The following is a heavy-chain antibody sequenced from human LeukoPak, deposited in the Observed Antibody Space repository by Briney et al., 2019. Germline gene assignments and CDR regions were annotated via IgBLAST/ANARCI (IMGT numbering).Heavy chain of an antibody. Sequence: TGGSLRLPCAASGFSFRSYWMSWIGQAPGEGLEGVANIKQDGSEKYYVDSVRGRFTISRDNAKNSLYLQMNSLRAEDTAVYYCARARGYCTNGVCYHDYWGQGTLVTVSS. D-gene: IGHD2-8*01. V-gene: IGHV3-7*01. CDR2: IKQDGSEK. CDR1: GFSFRSYW. J-gene: IGHJ4*02. CDR3: ARARGYCTNGVCYHDY.